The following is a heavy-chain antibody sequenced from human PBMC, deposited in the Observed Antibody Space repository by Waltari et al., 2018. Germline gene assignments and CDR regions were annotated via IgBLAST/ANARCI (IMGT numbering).Heavy chain of an antibody. D-gene: IGHD2-2*01. J-gene: IGHJ5*02. CDR2: SIPILGIA. V-gene: IGHV1-69*04. Sequence: QVQLVQSGAEVKKPGSSVKVTCKASGGTFSSYAISWVRQAPGQGLEWMGGSIPILGIANYAQKFQGRVTITADESTSTAYMELSSLRSEDTAVYYCARSPPAAISHWFDPWGQGTLVTVSS. CDR1: GGTFSSYA. CDR3: ARSPPAAISHWFDP.